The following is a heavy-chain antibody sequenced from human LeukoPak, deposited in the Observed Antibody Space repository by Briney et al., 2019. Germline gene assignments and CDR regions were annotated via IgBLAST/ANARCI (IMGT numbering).Heavy chain of an antibody. CDR1: GFTFSDYW. CDR2: IKEDGSET. CDR3: ARASAPDRVATTAVDN. J-gene: IGHJ4*02. Sequence: GGSLRLSCAASGFTFSDYWMTWVRQAPGSGLEWVANIKEDGSETYYLDSVKGRFTISRDDANNSLSLRMNSLRAEDTAVYYCARASAPDRVATTAVDNWGQGTLVTVS. D-gene: IGHD5-12*01. V-gene: IGHV3-7*04.